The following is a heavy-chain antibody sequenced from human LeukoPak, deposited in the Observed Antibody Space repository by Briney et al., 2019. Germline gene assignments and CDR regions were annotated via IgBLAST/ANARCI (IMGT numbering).Heavy chain of an antibody. CDR1: GYAFTSYY. J-gene: IGHJ6*04. D-gene: IGHD4-17*01. CDR3: AREGTVTTAERYYYYGMDV. V-gene: IGHV1-46*01. Sequence: ASVKVSCKASGYAFTSYYMHWVRQAPGQGLEWMGIINPGGGSTSYAQKFQGRVTMTRDTSTSTVYMELSSLRSEDTAVYYCAREGTVTTAERYYYYGMDVWGKGTTVTVSS. CDR2: INPGGGST.